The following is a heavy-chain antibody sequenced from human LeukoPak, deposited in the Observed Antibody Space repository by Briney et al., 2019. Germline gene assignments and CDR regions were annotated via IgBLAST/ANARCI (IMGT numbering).Heavy chain of an antibody. CDR2: IVGDGSRT. CDR1: GFTFSNYW. V-gene: IGHV3-74*01. Sequence: GGSLRLSCAASGFTFSNYWMHWVRQAPEKGLVWVSRIVGDGSRTAYADSVKGRFTISRDNARNSLYLQMNSLRAEDTAVYYCAREHSGYDFPGRDYYYMDVWGKGTTVTVSS. CDR3: AREHSGYDFPGRDYYYMDV. J-gene: IGHJ6*03. D-gene: IGHD5-12*01.